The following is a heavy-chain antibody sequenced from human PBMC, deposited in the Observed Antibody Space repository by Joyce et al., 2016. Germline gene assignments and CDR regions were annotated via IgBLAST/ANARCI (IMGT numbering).Heavy chain of an antibody. J-gene: IGHJ3*02. CDR1: GYTFTSYG. D-gene: IGHD3-22*01. CDR2: ISTYNNNT. V-gene: IGHV1-18*01. Sequence: QVQLVQSGAGVKKPGASVKVSCKTSGYTFTSYGISWLRQAPGQGLEWMGWISTYNNNTNYAQKFQGRVTMTTDTSTTTAFMELRSLRSDDTAVYFCARGPLITMIVVVSDAFDIWGQGTMVTVSS. CDR3: ARGPLITMIVVVSDAFDI.